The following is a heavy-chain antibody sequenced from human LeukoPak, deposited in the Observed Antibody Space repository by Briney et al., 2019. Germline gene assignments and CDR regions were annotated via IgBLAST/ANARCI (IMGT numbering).Heavy chain of an antibody. D-gene: IGHD5-18*01. CDR3: ARGDVDTAMGPNFDY. Sequence: PGGSLRLSCAASGFTFSSYWMSWVRQAPGKGLEWVANIKQDGSEKYYVDSVKGRFTISRDNAKNSLYLQMNSLRAEDTAVYYCARGDVDTAMGPNFDYWGQGTLVTVSS. CDR2: IKQDGSEK. J-gene: IGHJ4*02. V-gene: IGHV3-7*01. CDR1: GFTFSSYW.